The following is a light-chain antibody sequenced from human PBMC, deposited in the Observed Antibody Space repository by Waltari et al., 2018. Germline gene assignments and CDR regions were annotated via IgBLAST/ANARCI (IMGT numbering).Light chain of an antibody. CDR3: QQLHTYPLT. J-gene: IGKJ4*01. CDR2: VSS. Sequence: IQLPQSPSSLSASVGDRVTIPCRASQDIAGYLAWYQQKPGKAPNLLIYVSSTLQSGVPSRFSGSGSGTVFTLTISSLQPEDFATYYCQQLHTYPLTFGGGTTVDI. CDR1: QDIAGY. V-gene: IGKV1-9*01.